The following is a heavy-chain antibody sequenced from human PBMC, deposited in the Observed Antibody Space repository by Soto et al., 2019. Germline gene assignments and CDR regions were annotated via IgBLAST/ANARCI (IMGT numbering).Heavy chain of an antibody. CDR3: ARCLVRGVLNWFDP. J-gene: IGHJ5*02. CDR2: ISANNGNT. V-gene: IGHV1-18*01. CDR1: GYTFTSYG. D-gene: IGHD3-10*01. Sequence: QVQLVQSGAAVKKPGASVKVSCRASGYTFTSYGISWVRQAPGQGLEWMGWISANNGNTSDAQKLQGRVTRTTDTSTSTAYMELRSLRSDVTAVYYWARCLVRGVLNWFDPWGQGTLVTVSS.